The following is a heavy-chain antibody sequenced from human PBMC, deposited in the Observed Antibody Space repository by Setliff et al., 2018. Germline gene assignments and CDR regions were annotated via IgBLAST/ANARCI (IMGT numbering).Heavy chain of an antibody. CDR2: MNPNSGNT. D-gene: IGHD5-18*01. V-gene: IGHV1-8*02. CDR3: ARRVGSVGIQLPDY. J-gene: IGHJ4*02. CDR1: GYTFTSYD. Sequence: ASVKVSCKASGYTFTSYDINWVRQATGQGLEWMGWMNPNSGNTGYAQKFQGRVTMTRNTSISTAYMELSSLRSEDTAVYYCARRVGSVGIQLPDYWGQGTLVTVS.